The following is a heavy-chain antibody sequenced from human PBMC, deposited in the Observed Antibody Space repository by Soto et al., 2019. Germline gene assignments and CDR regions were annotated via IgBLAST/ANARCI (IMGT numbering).Heavy chain of an antibody. CDR3: AGGSRDI. J-gene: IGHJ3*02. CDR1: GGSFSGYY. Sequence: QVQLQQWGAGLWKPSETLSLTCTVYGGSFSGYYCYWIRQPPGKGLEWIGEISHSGITNYNPSLKSRVTMSVDTSKNQFSLKLSSVTAADTAMYYCAGGSRDIWGQGTMVIVSS. V-gene: IGHV4-34*02. CDR2: ISHSGIT.